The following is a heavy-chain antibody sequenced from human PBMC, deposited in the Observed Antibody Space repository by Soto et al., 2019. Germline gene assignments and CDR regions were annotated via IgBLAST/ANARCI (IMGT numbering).Heavy chain of an antibody. CDR3: ARGRRYYGSGSYYNLFGRYYYYMEV. J-gene: IGHJ6*03. V-gene: IGHV4-34*01. CDR2: INHSGST. CDR1: GGSFSDYY. D-gene: IGHD3-10*01. Sequence: SQTLSLTCAVYGGSFSDYYCRWILQPPGKGLEWIGEINHSGSTNYNPSLKSRVTISVDTSKNQFSLKLSSVTAADTAVYYCARGRRYYGSGSYYNLFGRYYYYMEVWGKGNTVT.